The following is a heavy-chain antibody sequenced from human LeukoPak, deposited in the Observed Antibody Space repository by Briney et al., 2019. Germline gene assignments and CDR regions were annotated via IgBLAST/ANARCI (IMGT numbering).Heavy chain of an antibody. Sequence: GGSLRLSCVASGFTFSDYYMSWIRQAPGKGLEWVSYISSSGSTIYYADSVKGRFTISRDNAKNSLYLQMNSLRAEDTAVYYCARWAIFGYASFDYWGQGTLVTVSS. V-gene: IGHV3-11*01. J-gene: IGHJ4*02. D-gene: IGHD3-3*01. CDR3: ARWAIFGYASFDY. CDR2: ISSSGSTI. CDR1: GFTFSDYY.